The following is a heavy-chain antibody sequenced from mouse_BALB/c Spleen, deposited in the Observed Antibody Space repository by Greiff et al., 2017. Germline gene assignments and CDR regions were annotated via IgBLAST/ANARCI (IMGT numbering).Heavy chain of an antibody. D-gene: IGHD1-1*01. Sequence: LQESGAELAKPGASVKMSCKASGYTFTSYWMHWVKQRPGQGLEWIGYINPSTGYTEYNQKFKDKATLTADKSSSTAYMQLSSLTSEDSAVYYCARFPTTVVANYAMDYWGQGTSVTVSS. V-gene: IGHV1-7*01. J-gene: IGHJ4*01. CDR2: INPSTGYT. CDR3: ARFPTTVVANYAMDY. CDR1: GYTFTSYW.